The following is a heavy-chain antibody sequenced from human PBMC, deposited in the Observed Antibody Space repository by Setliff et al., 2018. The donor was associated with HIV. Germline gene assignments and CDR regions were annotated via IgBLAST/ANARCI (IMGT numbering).Heavy chain of an antibody. J-gene: IGHJ4*02. CDR2: ITSSGNTM. CDR1: GFTFSSFS. V-gene: IGHV3-48*04. Sequence: GGSLRLSCAASGFTFSSFSMHWVRQAPGKGLEWVSYITSSGNTMDYADSVKGRFTISRDNAKNTLHLQMSGLRVDDTAVYFCAREPRERVGTATFYFDYWGQGTLVTVSS. D-gene: IGHD2-21*02. CDR3: AREPRERVGTATFYFDY.